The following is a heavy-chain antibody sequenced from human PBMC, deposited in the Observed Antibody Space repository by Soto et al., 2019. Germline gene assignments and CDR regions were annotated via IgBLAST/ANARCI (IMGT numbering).Heavy chain of an antibody. Sequence: GGSLRLSCAASGFSFSTYPMVWVRQAPGKRLEAVSSISGSGGKTYYKDSVKGRFTISRDNSKNTVDLQMNSLRPEDTAVYYCAKILSTVTTYYYGMGVWGQGTTVTVSS. D-gene: IGHD4-17*01. J-gene: IGHJ6*02. CDR3: AKILSTVTTYYYGMGV. V-gene: IGHV3-23*01. CDR1: GFSFSTYP. CDR2: ISGSGGKT.